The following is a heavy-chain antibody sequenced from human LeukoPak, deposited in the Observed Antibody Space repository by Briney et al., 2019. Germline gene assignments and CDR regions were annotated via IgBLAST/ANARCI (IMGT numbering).Heavy chain of an antibody. J-gene: IGHJ4*02. CDR1: GFTFSSYE. Sequence: PGGSLRLSCAASGFTFSSYEMNWVRQAPGKGLEWISSISSSSSTIYYADSVKGRFTISRDNSKNSLYLQMNSLRAEDTAMYYCVRKSIAVAGPFDYWGEGTLVTVSS. V-gene: IGHV3-48*03. D-gene: IGHD6-19*01. CDR3: VRKSIAVAGPFDY. CDR2: ISSSSSTI.